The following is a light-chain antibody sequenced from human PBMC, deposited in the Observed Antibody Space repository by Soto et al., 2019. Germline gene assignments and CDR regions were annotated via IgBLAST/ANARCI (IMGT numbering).Light chain of an antibody. CDR2: GTS. CDR3: QQFDDSVT. V-gene: IGKV3-20*01. CDR1: HSVSRTY. J-gene: IGKJ5*01. Sequence: EIVLTQSPGTLSLSPGERATLSCRASHSVSRTYLAWYQQKPGQAPRLLIYGTSDRATGTPDRFSGSGSETDFTLTISRLEPEDSAVYYCQQFDDSVTFGQGTRLDI.